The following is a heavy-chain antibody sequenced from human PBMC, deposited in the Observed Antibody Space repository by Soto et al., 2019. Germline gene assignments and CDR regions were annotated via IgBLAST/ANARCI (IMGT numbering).Heavy chain of an antibody. V-gene: IGHV3-30*18. CDR1: GFTFRSYG. Sequence: GGSLRLSCAASGFTFRSYGIHWVRQAPGKGLEWVAVISYDGSNKYYADSVKGRFTISRDNSKNTLYLQMNSLRAEDTAVYYCAKNRRVVPADELTMDVWGQGTTVTVSS. J-gene: IGHJ6*02. CDR2: ISYDGSNK. D-gene: IGHD2-2*01. CDR3: AKNRRVVPADELTMDV.